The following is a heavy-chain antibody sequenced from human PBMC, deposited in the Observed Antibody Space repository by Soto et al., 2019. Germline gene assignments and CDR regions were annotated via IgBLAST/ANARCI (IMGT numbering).Heavy chain of an antibody. CDR3: ATEKGIFGVVTLAVSAA. Sequence: GGYLRLSCSASGFTFTSYAMSWVRQAPGKGLEWLSAISGSGGSTYYADSVKGRFTISRDNSKNTLYLQMNSLGAEDTAVYFCATEKGIFGVVTLAVSAARGQGT. CDR2: ISGSGGST. V-gene: IGHV3-23*01. CDR1: GFTFTSYA. J-gene: IGHJ3*01. D-gene: IGHD3-3*01.